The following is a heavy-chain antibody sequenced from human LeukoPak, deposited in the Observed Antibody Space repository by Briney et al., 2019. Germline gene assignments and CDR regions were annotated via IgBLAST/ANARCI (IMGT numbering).Heavy chain of an antibody. V-gene: IGHV1-2*02. J-gene: IGHJ5*02. CDR2: INPNSGGT. CDR1: GYTFTGYY. CDR3: AREVEQLVPLRSNWFDP. D-gene: IGHD6-6*01. Sequence: ASVKVSCKASGYTFTGYYMHWVRQAPGQGLEWMGWINPNSGGTNYAQKFQGRVTMTRDTSISTAYMELSRLRSDDTAVYYCAREVEQLVPLRSNWFDPWGQGTLVTVSS.